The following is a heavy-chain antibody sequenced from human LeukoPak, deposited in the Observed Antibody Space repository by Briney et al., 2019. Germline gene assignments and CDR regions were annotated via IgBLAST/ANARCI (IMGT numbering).Heavy chain of an antibody. CDR1: GFTFSSYA. CDR3: ARRLTGYCSSTSCYTPDY. CDR2: ISGSGGST. V-gene: IGHV3-23*01. J-gene: IGHJ4*02. D-gene: IGHD2-2*02. Sequence: PGGSLRLSCAASGFTFSSYAMSWVRQAPGKGLEWVSAISGSGGSTYYADSVKGRFTISRDNSKNTLYLQMNSLRAEDTAVYYCARRLTGYCSSTSCYTPDYWGQGTLVTVSS.